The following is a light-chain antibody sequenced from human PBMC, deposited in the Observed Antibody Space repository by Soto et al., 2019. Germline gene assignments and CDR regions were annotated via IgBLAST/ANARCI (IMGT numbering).Light chain of an antibody. J-gene: IGKJ2*01. CDR3: QQYGSSPYT. CDR2: GAS. Sequence: EIVWTQSPGTLSLSPGEIATLSCRATQSVSSSNLAWYQQKPGQAPRLLIYGASKRATGIPARFSGSGSGTDVTLTISRLEPEDFAVYYCQQYGSSPYTFGQGNKLEIK. V-gene: IGKV3-20*01. CDR1: QSVSSSN.